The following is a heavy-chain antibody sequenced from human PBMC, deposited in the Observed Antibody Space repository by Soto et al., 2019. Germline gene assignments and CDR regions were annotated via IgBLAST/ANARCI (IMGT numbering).Heavy chain of an antibody. V-gene: IGHV4-59*01. CDR1: GCSLRSYY. J-gene: IGHJ4*02. CDR2: IYYSGST. CDR3: ARERGDIQLWLGSNYFDY. Sequence: SGTLSPTPPLSGCSLRSYYWGLVRPPPGEGLEWIGYIYYSGSTNYNPSLKSRVTISVDTSKNQFSLKLSSVTAADTAVYYCARERGDIQLWLGSNYFDYWGQGTLVTVSS. D-gene: IGHD5-18*01.